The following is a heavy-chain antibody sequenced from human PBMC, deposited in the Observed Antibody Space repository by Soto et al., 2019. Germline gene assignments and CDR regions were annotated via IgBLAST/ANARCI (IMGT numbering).Heavy chain of an antibody. CDR1: GFTFDDYA. V-gene: IGHV3-9*01. CDR2: ISWDSGRI. Sequence: GGSLRLSCAASGFTFDDYAMYWVRQGPGKGLEWVSGISWDSGRIGYADSVKGRFTISRDNAKNSLYLQMNSLRPEDTAFYYCAKARLWGGDGYNSYYYNAMDVWGQGTTVTVSS. CDR3: AKARLWGGDGYNSYYYNAMDV. J-gene: IGHJ6*02. D-gene: IGHD3-16*01.